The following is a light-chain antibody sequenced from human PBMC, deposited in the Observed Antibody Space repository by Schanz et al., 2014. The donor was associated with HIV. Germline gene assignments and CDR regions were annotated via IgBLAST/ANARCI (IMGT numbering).Light chain of an antibody. CDR3: QQYGRSPLT. V-gene: IGKV3-20*01. CDR2: DAS. CDR1: QSVSSSY. J-gene: IGKJ4*01. Sequence: EIVLSQSPGTLSLSPGERATLSCRASQSVSSSYLAWYQQKPGQAPRLLIYDASNRATGIPARFSGSGSGTDFSLTISRLEPEDFALYYCQQYGRSPLTFGGGTKVEI.